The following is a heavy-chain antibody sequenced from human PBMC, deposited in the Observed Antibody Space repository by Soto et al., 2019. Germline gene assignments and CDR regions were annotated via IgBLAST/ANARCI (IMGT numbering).Heavy chain of an antibody. CDR1: GYTFTSYD. Sequence: QVQLVQSGAEVKKPGASVKVSCKAYGYTFTSYDINWVRQATGQGLEWMGWMNPNSGNTGYAQKFQGRVTMTRNTSISTAYMELSSLRSEDTAVYYCALSYSSRAWFDPWGQGTLVTVSS. CDR2: MNPNSGNT. J-gene: IGHJ5*02. V-gene: IGHV1-8*01. D-gene: IGHD6-13*01. CDR3: ALSYSSRAWFDP.